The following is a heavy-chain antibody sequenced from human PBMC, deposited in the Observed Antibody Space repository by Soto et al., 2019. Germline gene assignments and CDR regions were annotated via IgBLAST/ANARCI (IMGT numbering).Heavy chain of an antibody. CDR2: IIPISDTT. Sequence: QVQLVQSGAEVKKPGSSVKVSCKASGGTFSSYAISWVRQAPGQGLEWMGGIIPISDTTNYAQKFQGRVTITAEESTSTAYMELSSLRSEDTAVDYCARSQGSSTSLEIYYYYYYGMDVWGQGTTVTVSS. V-gene: IGHV1-69*01. J-gene: IGHJ6*02. D-gene: IGHD2-2*01. CDR3: ARSQGSSTSLEIYYYYYYGMDV. CDR1: GGTFSSYA.